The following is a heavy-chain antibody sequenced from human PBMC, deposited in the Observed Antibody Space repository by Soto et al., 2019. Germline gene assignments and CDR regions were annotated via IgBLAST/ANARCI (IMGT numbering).Heavy chain of an antibody. J-gene: IGHJ4*02. CDR1: VFTFISYA. D-gene: IGHD3-22*01. CDR2: ISGSGGST. V-gene: IGHV3-23*01. Sequence: GWSLRLSCASSVFTFISYAMSWVRQAPGKGLEWVSAISGSGGSTYYADSVKGRFTISRDNSKNTLYLQMNSLRAEDTAVYYCAKVTEYYYDTRAYFDYWGQGTLVTVSS. CDR3: AKVTEYYYDTRAYFDY.